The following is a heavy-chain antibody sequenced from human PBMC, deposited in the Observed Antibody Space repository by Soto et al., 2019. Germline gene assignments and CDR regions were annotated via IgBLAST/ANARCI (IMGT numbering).Heavy chain of an antibody. CDR1: GFTFSSYA. CDR3: AKACEPVGKDYYYYYGMDV. D-gene: IGHD2-2*01. CDR2: ISGSGGST. J-gene: IGHJ6*02. Sequence: GGSLRLSCAASGFTFSSYAMSWVRQAPGKGLEWVSAISGSGGSTYYADSVKGRFTISRDNSKNTLYLQMNSLRAEDTAVYYCAKACEPVGKDYYYYYGMDVWGQGTTVTVSS. V-gene: IGHV3-23*01.